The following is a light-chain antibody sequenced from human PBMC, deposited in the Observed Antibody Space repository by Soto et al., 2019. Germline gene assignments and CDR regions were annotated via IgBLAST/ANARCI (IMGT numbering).Light chain of an antibody. CDR3: QQRSNWPLT. CDR1: QRVSSY. V-gene: IGKV3-11*01. CDR2: DAS. Sequence: EIVLTQSPATLSFSPGERATLSCRASQRVSSYLAWYQQKPGQAPRLLIYDASNRATGIPARFSGSGSGTDFTLTISSLEPEDLAVYYCQQRSNWPLTFGGGTKVEIK. J-gene: IGKJ4*01.